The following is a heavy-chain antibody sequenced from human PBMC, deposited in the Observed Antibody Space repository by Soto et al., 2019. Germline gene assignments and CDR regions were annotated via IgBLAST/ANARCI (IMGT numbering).Heavy chain of an antibody. CDR1: GYIFTAYS. CDR2: VNPSGGST. Sequence: ASVKVSCKASGYIFTAYSMHWVRQAPGQGLEWMGVVNPSGGSTNYAQKFQGRITMTRYTSTSTVYLDLSSLTSEDTAVYYCAREENCSDGICYSEYFQRWGQGTLVTVSS. CDR3: AREENCSDGICYSEYFQR. D-gene: IGHD2-15*01. J-gene: IGHJ1*01. V-gene: IGHV1-46*01.